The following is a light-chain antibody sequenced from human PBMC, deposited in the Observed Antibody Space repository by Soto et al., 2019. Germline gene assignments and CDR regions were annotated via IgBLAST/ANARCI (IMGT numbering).Light chain of an antibody. CDR2: WAS. V-gene: IGKV4-1*01. CDR1: QSVLYSSNNKNY. J-gene: IGKJ1*01. Sequence: DIVMTQSPDSLAASLGERATINCKSSQSVLYSSNNKNYLAWYQQKPGQPPKLLIYWASTRESGVPDRFSGSGSGTDFTLTISSLQAEDVAVYYCQQYYSIPRTFGQGTKVEIK. CDR3: QQYYSIPRT.